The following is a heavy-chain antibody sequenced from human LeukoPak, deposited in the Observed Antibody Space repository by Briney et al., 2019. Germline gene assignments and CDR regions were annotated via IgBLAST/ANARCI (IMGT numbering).Heavy chain of an antibody. CDR1: GFTFTRYS. Sequence: PGGSLRLSCAAPGFTFTRYSMHWVRQAPGKGLEWVSTISGSGGTTYYADSVKSRFTTSRDNSKSTLFLRMNSLRVEDTALYYCAKGGPYSNFPFDPWGQGTLVTVFS. CDR2: ISGSGGTT. V-gene: IGHV3-23*01. D-gene: IGHD4-11*01. J-gene: IGHJ5*02. CDR3: AKGGPYSNFPFDP.